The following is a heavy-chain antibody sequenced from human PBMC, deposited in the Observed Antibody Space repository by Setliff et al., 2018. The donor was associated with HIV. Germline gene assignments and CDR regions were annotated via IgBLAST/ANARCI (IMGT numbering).Heavy chain of an antibody. D-gene: IGHD3-22*01. CDR3: ASRVYYYDSNNFLREEGFDP. CDR2: IYYSGST. Sequence: PSETLSLTCTVSGGSISSHYWSWIRQPPGKGLEWIGSIYYSGSTNYNPSLKSRLTISVDTSKNQFSLKLSSVTAADTAVYCCASRVYYYDSNNFLREEGFDPWGQGTLVTVSS. J-gene: IGHJ5*02. V-gene: IGHV4-59*11. CDR1: GGSISSHY.